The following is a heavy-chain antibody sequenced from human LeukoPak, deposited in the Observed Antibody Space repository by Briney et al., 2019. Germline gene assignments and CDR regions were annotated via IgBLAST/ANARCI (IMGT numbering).Heavy chain of an antibody. CDR1: VFTFDEYA. D-gene: IGHD3-3*01. V-gene: IGHV3-9*03. CDR2: ISWNSGSI. CDR3: AQASDFCSDATWSDL. Sequence: PGGSLRLSCAASVFTFDEYAMHWVRQAPGKGLEWVSGISWNSGSIGYADSMKGRFTISRDNAKNSLYLQMNSLRPADMAPYYWAQASDFCSDATWSDLWGQGPLPTVSP. J-gene: IGHJ5*02.